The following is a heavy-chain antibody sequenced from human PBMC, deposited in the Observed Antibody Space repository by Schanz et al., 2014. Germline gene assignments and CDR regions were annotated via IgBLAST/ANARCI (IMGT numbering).Heavy chain of an antibody. CDR1: GYTFTTYA. D-gene: IGHD3-9*01. J-gene: IGHJ4*02. CDR2: ISVYTGNI. V-gene: IGHV1-18*01. Sequence: QVQLVQSGAEVKKPGASVRVSCKASGYTFTTYAMSWVRQAPGQGLEWVGWISVYTGNIKYPQKLQGRVTMTTDTATSTAYMELRSLRSDDTAVYYCARDAADFYDILTEEDYWGQGTLXTVSS. CDR3: ARDAADFYDILTEEDY.